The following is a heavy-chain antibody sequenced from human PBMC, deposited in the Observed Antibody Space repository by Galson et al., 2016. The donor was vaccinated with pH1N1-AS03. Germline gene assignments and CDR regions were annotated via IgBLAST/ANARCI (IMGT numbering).Heavy chain of an antibody. Sequence: SLRLSCAASGFTFGGYAMSWVRQPPGKGPEWISAMSYDGSRTYYADSVKGRLAISRDNAKNTLHLQMNNLRAEDTAVYYCAKEGPYSDPSASYSGRMYYFDSWGPGTLVTVSS. CDR1: GFTFGGYA. CDR2: MSYDGSRT. V-gene: IGHV3-23*01. D-gene: IGHD3-22*01. CDR3: AKEGPYSDPSASYSGRMYYFDS. J-gene: IGHJ4*02.